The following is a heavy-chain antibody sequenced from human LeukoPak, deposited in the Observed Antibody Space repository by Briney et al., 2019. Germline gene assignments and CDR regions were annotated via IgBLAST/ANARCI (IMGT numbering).Heavy chain of an antibody. CDR3: AKMRVVRGHFFDY. D-gene: IGHD3-10*01. CDR1: GFTFSNNA. CDR2: LSSRGDA. Sequence: GGSLRLSCAASGFTFSNNAMGWVRQVPGKGLDWVSGLSSRGDASYADSVMGRFTISRDTSKNTLYLQMNNLTAEDTATYFCAKMRVVRGHFFDYWGLGTLVTVSS. V-gene: IGHV3-23*01. J-gene: IGHJ4*02.